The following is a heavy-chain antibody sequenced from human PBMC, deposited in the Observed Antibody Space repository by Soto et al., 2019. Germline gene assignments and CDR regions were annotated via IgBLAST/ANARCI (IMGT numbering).Heavy chain of an antibody. D-gene: IGHD6-19*01. CDR1: GFTFSSYG. Sequence: PGGSLRLSCAASGFTFSSYGMHCVRQAPGKGLEGVAVISNDGKIQYYADSVQGRFTIFRDNSRNTVSLQMDSLRTEDTAVYFCAKDFTQWLARFDSWGQGTLVTVSS. V-gene: IGHV3-30*18. J-gene: IGHJ4*02. CDR3: AKDFTQWLARFDS. CDR2: ISNDGKIQ.